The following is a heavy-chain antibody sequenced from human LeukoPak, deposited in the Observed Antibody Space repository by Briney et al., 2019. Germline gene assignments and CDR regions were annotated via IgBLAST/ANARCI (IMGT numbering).Heavy chain of an antibody. Sequence: SETLSLTCTVSGGSISSYYWSWIRQPPGKGLEWIGYIYYSGSTNYNPSLKSRVTISVDTSKNQFSLKLSSVTAADTAVYCCATSTSGYSYAKYWGQGTLVTVSS. J-gene: IGHJ4*02. CDR3: ATSTSGYSYAKY. D-gene: IGHD5-18*01. CDR1: GGSISSYY. V-gene: IGHV4-59*01. CDR2: IYYSGST.